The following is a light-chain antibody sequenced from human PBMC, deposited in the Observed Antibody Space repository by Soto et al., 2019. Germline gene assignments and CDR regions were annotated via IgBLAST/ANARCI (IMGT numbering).Light chain of an antibody. J-gene: IGKJ4*01. CDR2: AAS. V-gene: IGKV1-9*01. CDR1: QGISSY. Sequence: DIPLTQSPSFLSASVGDRVTITCRASQGISSYLAWYQQKPGKAPKLLIYAASTLQSGVPSRFSGSGSGTELTLTISSLQPEYFATYYCQQLNSYPLTFGGGTKVEIK. CDR3: QQLNSYPLT.